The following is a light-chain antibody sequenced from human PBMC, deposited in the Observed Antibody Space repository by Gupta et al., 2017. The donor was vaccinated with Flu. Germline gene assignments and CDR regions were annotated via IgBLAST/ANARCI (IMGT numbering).Light chain of an antibody. J-gene: IGLJ2*01. Sequence: HSALTQPPSASGSRGQSVTISCTGSGSDVGRYNYVSWYQQDPGKAPKLLLYQVNKRPSGVPDRFSGSQSGNTASLIISGLQTEDDADYYCSSYAGSNTVVFGGGTKLTVL. CDR3: SSYAGSNTVV. CDR1: GSDVGRYNY. CDR2: QVN. V-gene: IGLV2-8*01.